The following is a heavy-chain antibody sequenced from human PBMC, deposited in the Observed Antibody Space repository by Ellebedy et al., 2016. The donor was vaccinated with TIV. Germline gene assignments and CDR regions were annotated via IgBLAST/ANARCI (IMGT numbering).Heavy chain of an antibody. J-gene: IGHJ4*02. CDR2: IYYVGST. V-gene: IGHV4-59*01. D-gene: IGHD2-15*01. CDR1: GGSMTSFY. CDR3: ARGSGGTQNGAFDS. Sequence: MPSETLSLTCTVSGGSMTSFYWSWIRQSPEKGLEWIGNIYYVGSTDYSPYLSSRVTISLDTSKSQFSVKLTSVTPADTALYYCARGSGGTQNGAFDSWGQGTLVTVSS.